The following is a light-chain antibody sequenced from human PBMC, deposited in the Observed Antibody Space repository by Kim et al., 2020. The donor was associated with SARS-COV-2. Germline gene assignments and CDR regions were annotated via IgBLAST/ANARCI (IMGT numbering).Light chain of an antibody. CDR2: CAS. J-gene: IGKJ4*01. CDR1: QSVSSSY. CDR3: QQYCSSPPLT. Sequence: PGKRAALSCRASQSVSSSYLASYQQKPGQPPRLLIYCASSRAPGIPDMFSGSGSGTDVTLTIIRLEPEDFAVYYCQQYCSSPPLTFGGGTKVDIK. V-gene: IGKV3-20*01.